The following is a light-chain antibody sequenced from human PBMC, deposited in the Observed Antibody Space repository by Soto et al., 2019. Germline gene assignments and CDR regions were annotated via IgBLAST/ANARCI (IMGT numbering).Light chain of an antibody. V-gene: IGKV2-28*01. Sequence: DIVLTQSPLSLPVTPGEPASISCRSSQSLLHSNGYNYLDWYLQKPGQSPQLLIYLGSNRASGVPDRFSGSGSGTDFILKSSRVEAEDVGVYYCMQALQTLLITFGQGTKVDIK. CDR2: LGS. J-gene: IGKJ2*01. CDR3: MQALQTLLIT. CDR1: QSLLHSNGYNY.